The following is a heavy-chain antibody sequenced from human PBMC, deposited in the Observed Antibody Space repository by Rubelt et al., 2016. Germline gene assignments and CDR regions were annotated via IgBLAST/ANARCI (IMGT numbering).Heavy chain of an antibody. CDR2: ISASANST. V-gene: IGHV3-23*04. CDR1: GFTFSSYA. Sequence: EVQLVESGGGLVQPGGSLRLSCAASGFTFSSYAMSWVRQAPGKGLEWGSGISASANSTYYADSVKGRFTISRDNSRNTLYMQMNSLRAEDTAVYYCARGARSAGVAVWGRGTTVTVSS. CDR3: ARGARSAGVAV. J-gene: IGHJ6*02.